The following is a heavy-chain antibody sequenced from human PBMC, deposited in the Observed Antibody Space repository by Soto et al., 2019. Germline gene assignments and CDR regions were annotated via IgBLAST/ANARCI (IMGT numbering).Heavy chain of an antibody. CDR1: GGSISSYY. CDR2: IYYSGST. J-gene: IGHJ4*02. Sequence: SETLSLTCTVSGGSISSYYWSWIRQPPGKGLEWIGYIYYSGSTNYNPSLKSRVTISVDTSKNQFSLKLSSVTAADTAVYYCARGVVRGVIFLGYWGQGTLVTVSS. D-gene: IGHD3-10*01. CDR3: ARGVVRGVIFLGY. V-gene: IGHV4-59*12.